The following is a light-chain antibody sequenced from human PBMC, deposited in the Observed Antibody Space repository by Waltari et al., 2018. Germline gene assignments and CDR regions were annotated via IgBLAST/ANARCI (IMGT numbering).Light chain of an antibody. J-gene: IGKJ2*01. CDR3: QQTYTAPYT. CDR2: AAS. CDR1: QTINTD. V-gene: IGKV1-39*01. Sequence: DIQMTQSPSSLSASVGDRVTITCRASQTINTDLNWYQQKPGKAPKLLMYAASTLQSGVPARFSGSEAGTEFTLIISGLQPEDFATYFCQQTYTAPYTFGQGTRLEI.